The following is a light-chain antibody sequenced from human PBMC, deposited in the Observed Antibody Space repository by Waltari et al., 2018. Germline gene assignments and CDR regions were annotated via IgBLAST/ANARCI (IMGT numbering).Light chain of an antibody. V-gene: IGKV3-20*01. CDR1: QSVSSNS. CDR2: EAS. Sequence: EIVLTQSPGTLSLSPGERATLSCRASQSVSSNSLAWYQQKPGQAPRLLIYEASSRATGIPDRFSGSGSGTDFTLTISRLGPEDFAVYYCQQFGTSPYTFGQGTKLEIK. J-gene: IGKJ2*01. CDR3: QQFGTSPYT.